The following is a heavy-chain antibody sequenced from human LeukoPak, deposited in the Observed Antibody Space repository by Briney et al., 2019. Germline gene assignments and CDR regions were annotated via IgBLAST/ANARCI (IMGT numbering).Heavy chain of an antibody. CDR1: GGSISNYY. CDR3: ARGPPSGATRFDN. CDR2: IHTSGNI. V-gene: IGHV4-4*07. J-gene: IGHJ4*02. D-gene: IGHD1-26*01. Sequence: MASETLSLTCTVSGGSISNYYWSWIRQPAGKGPEWIGRIHTSGNILYNPSLKSRLTMSVDTSKNQFSLNLRSVTAADTALYCCARGPPSGATRFDNWGQGNLVSVSS.